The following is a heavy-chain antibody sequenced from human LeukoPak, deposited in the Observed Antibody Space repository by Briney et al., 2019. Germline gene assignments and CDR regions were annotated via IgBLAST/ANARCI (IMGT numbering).Heavy chain of an antibody. CDR3: AKDVALIQLWLNRLLDY. CDR2: ISGSGGST. V-gene: IGHV3-23*01. Sequence: PGASLRLSCAASGFTFSSYAMSWVRQAPGKGLEWVSAISGSGGSTYYADSVKGRFTISRDNSKNTLYLQMNSLRAEDTAVYYCAKDVALIQLWLNRLLDYWGQGTLVTVSS. D-gene: IGHD5-18*01. J-gene: IGHJ4*02. CDR1: GFTFSSYA.